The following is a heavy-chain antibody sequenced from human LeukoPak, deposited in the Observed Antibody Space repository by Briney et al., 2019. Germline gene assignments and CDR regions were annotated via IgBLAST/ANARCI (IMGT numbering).Heavy chain of an antibody. V-gene: IGHV3-7*01. CDR1: KFTFTTFW. J-gene: IGHJ4*02. Sequence: GGSLRLSCAASKFTFTTFWMSWVRQAPGKGLEWVANIKQDGSERYYVDSVKGRFTISRDNVKNSLSLQMNSLRAEDTAVYYCARNWNYGSYFFVYWGQGTLVTVSS. CDR2: IKQDGSER. D-gene: IGHD1-7*01. CDR3: ARNWNYGSYFFVY.